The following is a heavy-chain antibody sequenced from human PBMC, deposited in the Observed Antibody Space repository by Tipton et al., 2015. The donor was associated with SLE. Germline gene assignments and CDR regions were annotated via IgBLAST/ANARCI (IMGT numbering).Heavy chain of an antibody. CDR2: ISDGGGT. V-gene: IGHV4-59*01. CDR1: GGSISSNY. J-gene: IGHJ5*02. D-gene: IGHD3-3*01. Sequence: TLSLTCSVSGGSISSNYWIWIRQPPGKGLEWIGYISDGGGTNHNPSLKSRVTISVDPAKNQFSLKLTSVTAADTAVYYCARGSEWLLSGWFDPWGQGTLVTVSS. CDR3: ARGSEWLLSGWFDP.